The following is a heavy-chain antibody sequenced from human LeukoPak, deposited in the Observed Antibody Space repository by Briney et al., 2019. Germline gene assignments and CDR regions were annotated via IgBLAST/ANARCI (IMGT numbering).Heavy chain of an antibody. Sequence: GWSLRLSCAASGFTFSSYWMSWIRQAPGKGLEWVAYITSSSRYTKYADSVKGRFTISRDNAKKSLYLQMNSLRAEDTAVYYCARDGLTTVTTVSRYYGMDVWGQGTTVTVSS. CDR3: ARDGLTTVTTVSRYYGMDV. J-gene: IGHJ6*02. V-gene: IGHV3-11*05. D-gene: IGHD4-17*01. CDR1: GFTFSSYW. CDR2: ITSSSRYT.